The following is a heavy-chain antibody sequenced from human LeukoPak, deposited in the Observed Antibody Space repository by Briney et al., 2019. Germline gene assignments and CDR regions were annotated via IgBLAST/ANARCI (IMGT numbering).Heavy chain of an antibody. CDR3: ARLATSHRITIFGVVDY. Sequence: PSETLSLTCTVSGGSLSSGDYYWSWVRQPPGRGREWIGYLYYSGSTYYNPPLKSRVTISVDTSKNQFSLKLSSVTAADTAVYYCARLATSHRITIFGVVDYWGQGTLVTVSS. J-gene: IGHJ4*02. CDR2: LYYSGST. D-gene: IGHD3-3*01. V-gene: IGHV4-30-4*08. CDR1: GGSLSSGDYY.